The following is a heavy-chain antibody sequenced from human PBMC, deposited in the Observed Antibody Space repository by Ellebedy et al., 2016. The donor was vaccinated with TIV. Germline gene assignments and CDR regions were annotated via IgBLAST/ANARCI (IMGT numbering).Heavy chain of an antibody. D-gene: IGHD3-22*01. V-gene: IGHV3-23*01. Sequence: PGGSLRLSCAASGFTFSSFAMTWVRQAPGKGLEWVSTISHTGTRTYYTDSVEGRFIITRDTSKKTLYLQMHGLRAEDTAIYYCAKGRGGGSDSSAPRYYFDYWGLGTLVTVSS. J-gene: IGHJ4*02. CDR1: GFTFSSFA. CDR3: AKGRGGGSDSSAPRYYFDY. CDR2: ISHTGTRT.